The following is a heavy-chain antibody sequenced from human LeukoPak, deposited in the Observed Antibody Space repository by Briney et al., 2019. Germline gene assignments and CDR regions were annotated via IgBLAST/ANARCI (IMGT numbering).Heavy chain of an antibody. CDR1: GFTFSSYA. Sequence: GGSLRLSCAASGFTFSSYAMSWVRQAPGEGLEWVSAISGSGGSTYYADSVKGRFTISRDNSDNTVYLQMNSLRAEDTAIYYCAKAPAPYYYYYGMDVWGQGTAVTVSS. CDR3: AKAPAPYYYYYGMDV. V-gene: IGHV3-23*01. J-gene: IGHJ6*02. CDR2: ISGSGGST.